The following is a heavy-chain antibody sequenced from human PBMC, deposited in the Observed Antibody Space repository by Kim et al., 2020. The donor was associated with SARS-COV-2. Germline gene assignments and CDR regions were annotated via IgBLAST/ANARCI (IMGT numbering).Heavy chain of an antibody. J-gene: IGHJ5*02. V-gene: IGHV4-59*09. Sequence: SGSTNYNPSLKRRVTISVDTSKNQFSLKLSSVTAADTAVYYCARGWWFDPWGQGTLVTVSS. CDR2: SGST. CDR3: ARGWWFDP.